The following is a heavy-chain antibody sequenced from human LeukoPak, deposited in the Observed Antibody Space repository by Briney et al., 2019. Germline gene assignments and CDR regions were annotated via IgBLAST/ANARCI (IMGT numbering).Heavy chain of an antibody. CDR2: ISPKSGAT. V-gene: IGHV1-2*02. CDR1: GYTFIDYY. J-gene: IGHJ4*02. CDR3: ARGEHYYDSSGREFEY. D-gene: IGHD3-22*01. Sequence: ASVKVSFKTSGYTFIDYYMHWVRQAPGQGLEWMGWISPKSGATDYAQKFQGSVTMTWDTSMTTAYMQLSSLRSDDTAVYFCARGEHYYDSSGREFEYWGQGTLVTVSS.